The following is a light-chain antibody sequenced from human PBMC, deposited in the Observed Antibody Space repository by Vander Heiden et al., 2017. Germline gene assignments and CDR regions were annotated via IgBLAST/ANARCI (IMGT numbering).Light chain of an antibody. V-gene: IGLV1-44*01. CDR3: AAWDESRSGEWV. CDR2: GDD. Sequence: QSVLTQPPSASGTPGQRVTVSCSGGNSNIGSNTVNWFQQLPGTAPKLLIYGDDQRPPGVPERFSASKSGTSAALAISGLQSEEEADYYCAAWDESRSGEWVFGGGTKLTVL. J-gene: IGLJ3*02. CDR1: NSNIGSNT.